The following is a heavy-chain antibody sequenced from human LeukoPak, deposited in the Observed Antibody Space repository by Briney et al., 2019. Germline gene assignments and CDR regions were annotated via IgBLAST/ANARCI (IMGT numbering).Heavy chain of an antibody. V-gene: IGHV4-34*01. D-gene: IGHD2-21*02. CDR2: INHSGNT. J-gene: IGHJ5*02. Sequence: PSETLSLTCAVYGGSFSGYYWSWIRQPPGKGLEWIGEINHSGNTNYNPSLKSRVTISVDTSKNQFSLKLSSVTAADTAVYYCARQVVVTDNNWFDPWGQGTLVTVSS. CDR3: ARQVVVTDNNWFDP. CDR1: GGSFSGYY.